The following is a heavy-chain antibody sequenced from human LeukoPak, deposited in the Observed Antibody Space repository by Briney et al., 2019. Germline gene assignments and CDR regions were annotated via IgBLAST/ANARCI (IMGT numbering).Heavy chain of an antibody. Sequence: GESLKISCKTSGYTFTSNWIGWVRQMHGKGLEWVGVIYPGDSDVRYSPSFRGQVTISADKSISTAYLQWTRLETSDTAIFYCARGGYTSGWYYFDYWAQGTLVTVSS. D-gene: IGHD6-19*01. CDR1: GYTFTSNW. V-gene: IGHV5-51*01. J-gene: IGHJ4*02. CDR2: IYPGDSDV. CDR3: ARGGYTSGWYYFDY.